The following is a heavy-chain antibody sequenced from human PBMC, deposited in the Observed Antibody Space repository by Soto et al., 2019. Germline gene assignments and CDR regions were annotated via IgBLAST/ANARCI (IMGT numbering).Heavy chain of an antibody. CDR2: ISYDGSNQ. J-gene: IGHJ4*02. CDR1: GFTFNIYG. CDR3: AKDQASGQGSFDS. Sequence: PGWSLRLSCAASGFTFNIYGMHWVRQAPDKGLEWVALISYDGSNQYYADSVKGRFTISRDNSKNTLFLQVNSLRADDTAVYYCAKDQASGQGSFDSWGQGTLVTVSS. V-gene: IGHV3-30*18.